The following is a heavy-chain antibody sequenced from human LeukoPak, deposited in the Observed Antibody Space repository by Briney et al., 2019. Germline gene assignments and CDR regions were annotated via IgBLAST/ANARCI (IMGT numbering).Heavy chain of an antibody. D-gene: IGHD6-13*01. Sequence: RGSLRLSCAASGFTFSSYAMSWVRQAPGKGLEWVSAISCSGGSTYYADSVKGRFTISRDNSKNTLYLQMNSLRAEDTAVYYCAKVVQWQQLDQYFDYWGQGTLVTVSS. CDR2: ISCSGGST. V-gene: IGHV3-23*01. J-gene: IGHJ4*02. CDR3: AKVVQWQQLDQYFDY. CDR1: GFTFSSYA.